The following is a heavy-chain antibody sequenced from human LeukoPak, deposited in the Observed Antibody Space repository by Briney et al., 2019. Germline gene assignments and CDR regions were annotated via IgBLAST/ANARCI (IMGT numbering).Heavy chain of an antibody. CDR2: IYSGGST. D-gene: IGHD6-19*01. Sequence: GGSLRLSCAASGFTVSSNSMTWVRQAPGKGLEWVSLIYSGGSTYYADSVKGRFTISRDNSKNILYLQMNSLRAEDTAVYYCAREGRGWSNDFWGQGTLVTVSS. V-gene: IGHV3-66*01. J-gene: IGHJ4*02. CDR1: GFTVSSNS. CDR3: AREGRGWSNDF.